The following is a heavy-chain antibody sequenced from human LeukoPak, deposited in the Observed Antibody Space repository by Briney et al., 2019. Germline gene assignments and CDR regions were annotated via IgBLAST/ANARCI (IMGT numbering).Heavy chain of an antibody. CDR3: AGGPLRFDP. J-gene: IGHJ5*02. CDR2: INHSERN. V-gene: IGHV4-39*06. CDR1: GFSISSSTYY. Sequence: SETLSLTCTASGFSISSSTYYWSWNRQPPGQGLDSIGKINHSERNNYNPSLRRRVTITDNTYNTQYPLKLSSVTAADTAVYYCAGGPLRFDPWGQRTVVTVSS.